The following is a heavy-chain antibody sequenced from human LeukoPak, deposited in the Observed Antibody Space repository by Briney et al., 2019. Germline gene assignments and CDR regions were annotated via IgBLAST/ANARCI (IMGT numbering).Heavy chain of an antibody. V-gene: IGHV1-18*01. CDR2: ISAYNGNT. CDR1: GGTFSSYA. Sequence: ASVKVSCKASGGTFSSYAISWVRQAPGQGLEWMGWISAYNGNTNYAQKLQGRVTMTTDTSTSTAYMELRSLRSDDTAVYYCARAYYDSSGYYSFDYWGQGTLVTVSS. CDR3: ARAYYDSSGYYSFDY. D-gene: IGHD3-22*01. J-gene: IGHJ4*02.